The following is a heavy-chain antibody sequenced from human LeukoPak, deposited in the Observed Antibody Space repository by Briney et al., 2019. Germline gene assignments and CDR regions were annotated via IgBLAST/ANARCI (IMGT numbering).Heavy chain of an antibody. J-gene: IGHJ4*02. Sequence: ASVTVSFTASGYTFTSYHMHWVRQAPGQGLEWMGKINLSGGSTTYAQKFQGRVTMTRDTSTSTVYMELSSLRSEDTAVYYCARDYVDDIPMIKDYWGQGTLVTVSS. D-gene: IGHD2-8*01. CDR1: GYTFTSYH. V-gene: IGHV1-46*01. CDR2: INLSGGST. CDR3: ARDYVDDIPMIKDY.